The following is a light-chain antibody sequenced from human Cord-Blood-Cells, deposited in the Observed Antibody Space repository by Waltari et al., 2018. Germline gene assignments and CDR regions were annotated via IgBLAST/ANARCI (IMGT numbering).Light chain of an antibody. Sequence: DMVMTQSPLSLPVTPGEPASISCRSSQGLLHSNGYNYLDWYLQKPGQSPQLLIYLGSNRASGVPDRFSGSGSGTDFTLKISRVEAEDVGVYYCMQALQTPRTFGQGTKVEIK. J-gene: IGKJ1*01. CDR1: QGLLHSNGYNY. CDR3: MQALQTPRT. V-gene: IGKV2-28*01. CDR2: LGS.